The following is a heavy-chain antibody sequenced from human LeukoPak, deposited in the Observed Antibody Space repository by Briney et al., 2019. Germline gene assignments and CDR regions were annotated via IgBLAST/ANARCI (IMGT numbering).Heavy chain of an antibody. V-gene: IGHV3-30*02. J-gene: IGHJ4*02. CDR2: IRYDGSNK. CDR1: GFTFSSYG. D-gene: IGHD1-26*01. CDR3: TRGLLGATTSYFDY. Sequence: GGSLRLSCAASGFTFSSYGMHWVRQAPGKGLEWVAFIRYDGSNKYYADSVKGRFTISRDNSKNTLYLQMNSLRAEDTAVYYCTRGLLGATTSYFDYWGQGTLVTVSS.